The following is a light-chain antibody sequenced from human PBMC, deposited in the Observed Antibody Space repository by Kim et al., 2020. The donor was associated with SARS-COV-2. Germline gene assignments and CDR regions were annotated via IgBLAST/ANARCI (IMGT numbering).Light chain of an antibody. Sequence: ASVGDRVTITCRANQDIKKYLAGYRQKPGKVPEVLNYAACTLQSGVPSRISESGSGTEFTLNFKSLRAEDVATHYSQKYNSAHWTFGQGNKV. V-gene: IGKV1-27*01. CDR2: AAC. J-gene: IGKJ1*01. CDR3: QKYNSAHWT. CDR1: QDIKKY.